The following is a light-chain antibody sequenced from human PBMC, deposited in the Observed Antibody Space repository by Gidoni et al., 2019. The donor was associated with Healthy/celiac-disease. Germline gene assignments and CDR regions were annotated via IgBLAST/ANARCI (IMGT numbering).Light chain of an antibody. CDR1: QSVSSY. CDR3: QQRSNWPIT. J-gene: IGKJ5*01. CDR2: DAS. V-gene: IGKV3-11*01. Sequence: EIVCTQSPAPLCLCPGERATLSSRASQSVSSYLASYQQKPGQVPRLLIYDASNRATGIPARFSGSGSGTDFTLTISNLEPEDFAVYYCQQRSNWPITFGQGTRLEIK.